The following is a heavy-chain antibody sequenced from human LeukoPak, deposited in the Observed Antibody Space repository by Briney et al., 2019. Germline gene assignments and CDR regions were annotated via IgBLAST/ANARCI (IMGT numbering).Heavy chain of an antibody. V-gene: IGHV1-69*10. CDR2: IITILGIA. Sequence: ASERVSSKGSGGTFTIYTISWVREGPGQGRERMGGIITILGIANYTQKIQGRETIIAGKATSTEYMGMSSLRSEDPAVYYCASYPDYYDSSGLDYWGQGTLVTVSS. D-gene: IGHD3-22*01. J-gene: IGHJ4*02. CDR3: ASYPDYYDSSGLDY. CDR1: GGTFTIYT.